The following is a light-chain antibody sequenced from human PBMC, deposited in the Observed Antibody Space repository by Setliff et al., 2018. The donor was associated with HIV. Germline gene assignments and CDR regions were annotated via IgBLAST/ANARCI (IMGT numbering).Light chain of an antibody. CDR1: SNDVGAYNT. Sequence: QSALTQPASVSGSPGQSITISCTGTSNDVGAYNTVYWYQQHPGEAPKLMIYDVSTRPSGVSNRFSGPKSGNTASLTISGLQTEDEADYYCSSYTSSSTDVFGTGTKVTVL. J-gene: IGLJ1*01. CDR2: DVS. V-gene: IGLV2-14*01. CDR3: SSYTSSSTDV.